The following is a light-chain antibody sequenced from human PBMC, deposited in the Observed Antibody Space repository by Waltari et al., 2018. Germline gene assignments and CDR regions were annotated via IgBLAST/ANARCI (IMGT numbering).Light chain of an antibody. J-gene: IGKJ1*01. V-gene: IGKV1-39*01. CDR3: QQSYSHTRT. CDR2: AAS. Sequence: DIQMTQSPSSLSASVGDRVTITCRASQSISSYLNWYQQKPGKAPKLLIYAASSLQSGVSSRFSGSGSGRDFTLSISSLQPEDFATYYCQQSYSHTRTFGQGTKVEIK. CDR1: QSISSY.